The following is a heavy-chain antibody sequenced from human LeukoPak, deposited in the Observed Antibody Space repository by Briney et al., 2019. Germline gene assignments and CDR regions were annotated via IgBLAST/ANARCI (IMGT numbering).Heavy chain of an antibody. V-gene: IGHV4-61*02. Sequence: SETLSLTCTVSGGSISSGSYYWSWIRQPAGKGLEWIGRICTSGSTNYNPSPKSRVTISVDTSKNQFSLKLSSVTAADTAVYYCAREGGYCSSTSCSYNWFDSWGQGTLVTVSS. D-gene: IGHD2-2*01. CDR3: AREGGYCSSTSCSYNWFDS. CDR1: GGSISSGSYY. J-gene: IGHJ5*01. CDR2: ICTSGST.